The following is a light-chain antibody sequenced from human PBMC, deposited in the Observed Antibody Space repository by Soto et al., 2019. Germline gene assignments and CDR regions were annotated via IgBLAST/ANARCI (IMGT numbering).Light chain of an antibody. Sequence: EIVMTQSPATLSVSPGERATLSCRASQSVSSNLAWYQQKPGQAPMLLIYGASTRATGIPARFSGSGSGTEVTLPISSLQSEDFAVYYCQQYNNWPPWTFGQGTKLEIK. CDR2: GAS. CDR3: QQYNNWPPWT. V-gene: IGKV3-15*01. CDR1: QSVSSN. J-gene: IGKJ2*02.